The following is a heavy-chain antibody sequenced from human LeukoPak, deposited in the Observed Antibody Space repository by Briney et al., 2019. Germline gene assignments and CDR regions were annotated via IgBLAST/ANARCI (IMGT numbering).Heavy chain of an antibody. J-gene: IGHJ6*03. D-gene: IGHD3-16*01. Sequence: ASVKVSCKASGYTFTNYDINWVRQATGQGLEWMGYMNPNSGNTGYAQKFQDRVTITSDTSISTAYMELSSLRSDDTAVYYCARETSQKGAHYMDVWGKGTTVTISS. CDR3: ARETSQKGAHYMDV. V-gene: IGHV1-8*03. CDR2: MNPNSGNT. CDR1: GYTFTNYD.